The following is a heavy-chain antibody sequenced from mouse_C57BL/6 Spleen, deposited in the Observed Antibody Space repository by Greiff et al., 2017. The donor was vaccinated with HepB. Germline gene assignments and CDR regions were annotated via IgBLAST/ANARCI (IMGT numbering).Heavy chain of an antibody. CDR1: GYSFTSYY. J-gene: IGHJ2*01. CDR2: IYPGSGNT. V-gene: IGHV1-66*01. Sequence: VQLQQSGPELVKPGASVKISCKASGYSFTSYYIHWVKQRPGQGLEWIGWIYPGSGNTKYNEKFKGKATLTADTSSSTAYMQLSSLTSEDSAVYYCAGLRSYYFDYWGQGTTLTVSS. CDR3: AGLRSYYFDY. D-gene: IGHD1-1*01.